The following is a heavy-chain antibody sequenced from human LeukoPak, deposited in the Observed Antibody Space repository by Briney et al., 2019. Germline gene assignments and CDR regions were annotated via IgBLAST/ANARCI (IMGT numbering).Heavy chain of an antibody. J-gene: IGHJ3*02. D-gene: IGHD1-26*01. Sequence: PSETLSLTCAVYGGSFSGYYLSWIRQPPGKGLEWIGEINHSGRTNYNPSLKSRVTISVDTSKNQFLLKLSSVTAADTAVYYCARDIVGATAFDIWGQGTMVTVSS. CDR2: INHSGRT. CDR3: ARDIVGATAFDI. CDR1: GGSFSGYY. V-gene: IGHV4-34*01.